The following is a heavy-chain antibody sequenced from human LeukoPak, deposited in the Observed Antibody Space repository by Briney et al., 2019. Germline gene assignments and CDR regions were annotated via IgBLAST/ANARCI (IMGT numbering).Heavy chain of an antibody. Sequence: ETLSLTCAVYGGSFSGYYWSWIRQPPGKGLEWVSSIFPSGGEIHYADSVRGRFTISRDNSKSTLSLQMNSLGAEDTAVYYCARERWLADAFDIWGQGTMVTVSS. CDR1: GGSFSGYY. CDR2: IFPSGGEI. V-gene: IGHV3-53*01. J-gene: IGHJ3*02. D-gene: IGHD6-19*01. CDR3: ARERWLADAFDI.